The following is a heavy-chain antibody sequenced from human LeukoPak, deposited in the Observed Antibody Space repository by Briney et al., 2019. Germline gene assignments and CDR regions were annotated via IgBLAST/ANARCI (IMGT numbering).Heavy chain of an antibody. CDR3: ARDGTWFGERNFDY. CDR2: ISAYNGNT. V-gene: IGHV1-18*01. Sequence: ASVKVSCKTSGYTFTGYAMNWVRQAPGQGLEWMGWISAYNGNTNYAQKLQGRVTMTTDTSTSTAYMELRSLRSDDTAVYYCARDGTWFGERNFDYWGQGTLVTVSS. D-gene: IGHD3-10*01. J-gene: IGHJ4*02. CDR1: GYTFTGYA.